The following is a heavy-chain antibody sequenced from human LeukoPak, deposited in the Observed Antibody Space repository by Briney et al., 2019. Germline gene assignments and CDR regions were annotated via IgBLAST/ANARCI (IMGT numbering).Heavy chain of an antibody. D-gene: IGHD3-3*01. CDR3: GRETDFGVVTN. V-gene: IGHV6-1*01. J-gene: IGHJ4*02. CDR2: TYYRSQQWYS. CDR1: GDSVSSNGAA. Sequence: SQALSLTCAISGDSVSSNGAAWDWIRQSPSRGLEWLGRTYYRSQQWYSDYAPSVKGRITINADTSQNQFSLHLNSVTPEDTAVYYCGRETDFGVVTNWGQGTLVTVSS.